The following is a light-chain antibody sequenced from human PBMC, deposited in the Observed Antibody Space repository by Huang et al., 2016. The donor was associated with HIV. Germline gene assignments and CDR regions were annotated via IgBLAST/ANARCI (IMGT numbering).Light chain of an antibody. Sequence: DIQMTQSPSSLSASVGDRVTITCQASQDISNYLNWYQQKPGKDPKLLIYAASNLETGVPSRFGGGGSGTDFTFTISSLQPEDIATYYCQQYDNLPLTFGGGTKVEIK. CDR3: QQYDNLPLT. CDR1: QDISNY. CDR2: AAS. J-gene: IGKJ4*01. V-gene: IGKV1-33*01.